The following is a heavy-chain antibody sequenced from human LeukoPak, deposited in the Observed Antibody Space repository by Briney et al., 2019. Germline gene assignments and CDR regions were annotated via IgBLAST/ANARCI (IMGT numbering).Heavy chain of an antibody. CDR1: GGSISSGGYY. CDR3: ARDLVETGTTGFYFDY. Sequence: SETLSLTCTVSGGSISSGGYYWSWIRQHPGKGLEWIGYIYYSGSTYYSPSLKSRVTISVDTSKNQFSLKLSSVTAADTAVYYCARDLVETGTTGFYFDYWGQGTLVTVSS. CDR2: IYYSGST. V-gene: IGHV4-31*03. J-gene: IGHJ4*02. D-gene: IGHD1-7*01.